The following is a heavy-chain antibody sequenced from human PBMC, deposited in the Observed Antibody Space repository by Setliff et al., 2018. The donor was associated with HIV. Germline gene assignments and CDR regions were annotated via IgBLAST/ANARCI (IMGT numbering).Heavy chain of an antibody. CDR3: ARVPNWGEAPFAFDV. CDR2: IFGSGIT. Sequence: LRLSCVASGFTFRDHYMTWIRQAPGKGLEWIGYIFGSGITYYNPSLKSRLRVSIDTSANQFSVELSSVTAADTALYFCARVPNWGEAPFAFDVWGLGTMVTVSS. D-gene: IGHD7-27*01. V-gene: IGHV4-31*02. J-gene: IGHJ3*01. CDR1: GFTFRDHY.